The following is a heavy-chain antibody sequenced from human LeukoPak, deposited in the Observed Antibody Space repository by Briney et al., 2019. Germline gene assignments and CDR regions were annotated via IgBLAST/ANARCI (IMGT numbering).Heavy chain of an antibody. V-gene: IGHV4-34*01. CDR2: INHSGST. Sequence: SETLSLTCAVYGGSFSGYYWSWIRQPPGKGLEWIGEINHSGSTNYNPSFKSRVTISVDTSKNQFSLKLSSVTAADTAVYYCARGLQWLVKYYFDYWGQGTLVTVSS. D-gene: IGHD6-19*01. CDR3: ARGLQWLVKYYFDY. J-gene: IGHJ4*02. CDR1: GGSFSGYY.